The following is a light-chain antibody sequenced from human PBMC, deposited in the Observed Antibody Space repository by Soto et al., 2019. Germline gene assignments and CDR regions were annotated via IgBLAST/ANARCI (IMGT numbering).Light chain of an antibody. CDR1: QSVSSN. V-gene: IGKV3-15*01. Sequence: EILMTQSPAPLSVSPGERATLSCRASQSVSSNLAWYQQKPGQAPRLLIYGASNRATGIPARFSGSGSGTEFTLTISSLQSEDFAVYYCQHYNNWPYTFGQGTKLEIK. J-gene: IGKJ2*01. CDR2: GAS. CDR3: QHYNNWPYT.